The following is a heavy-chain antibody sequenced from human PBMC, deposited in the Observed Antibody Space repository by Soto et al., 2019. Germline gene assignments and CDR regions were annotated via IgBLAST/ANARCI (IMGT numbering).Heavy chain of an antibody. V-gene: IGHV3-23*01. J-gene: IGHJ6*02. CDR1: GFTFSSYA. CDR2: ISGSGGST. CDR3: AKGLAVAGDYYYYGMDV. D-gene: IGHD6-19*01. Sequence: EVQLLESGGGLVQPGGSLRLSCAASGFTFSSYAMSWVRQAPGKGLEWVSAISGSGGSTYYADSVKGRFTISRDNSKNTLYLQMNSLRAEDTAVYYCAKGLAVAGDYYYYGMDVWGQGTTVTVSS.